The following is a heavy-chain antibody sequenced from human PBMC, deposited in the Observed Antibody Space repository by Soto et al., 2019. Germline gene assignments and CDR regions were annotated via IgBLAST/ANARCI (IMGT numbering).Heavy chain of an antibody. CDR3: SGGDYVRFDY. CDR2: LSPSGGST. J-gene: IGHJ4*02. V-gene: IGHV1-46*01. D-gene: IGHD4-17*01. Sequence: QVHLVQSGAEVKKPGASVKVSCKTSGYTFTRNYMHWVRQAPGQGLEWMGMLSPSGGSTSYAQIFQGRVTMTRDTSMSTVYMELSSLRSEDTAVYYCSGGDYVRFDYWGQGTLVTVSS. CDR1: GYTFTRNY.